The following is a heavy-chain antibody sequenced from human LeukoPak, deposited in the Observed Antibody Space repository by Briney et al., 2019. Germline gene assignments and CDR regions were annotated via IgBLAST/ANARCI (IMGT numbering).Heavy chain of an antibody. D-gene: IGHD3-22*01. CDR2: IYTSGST. V-gene: IGHV4-4*07. J-gene: IGHJ4*02. CDR1: GGSISSYY. CDR3: ARVVYYDSSGYYAPRFDY. Sequence: SETLPLTCTVSGGSISSYYWSWIRQPAGKGLEWIGRIYTSGSTNYNPSLKSRVTMSVDTSKNQFSLKLSSVTAADTAVYYCARVVYYDSSGYYAPRFDYWGQGTLVTVSS.